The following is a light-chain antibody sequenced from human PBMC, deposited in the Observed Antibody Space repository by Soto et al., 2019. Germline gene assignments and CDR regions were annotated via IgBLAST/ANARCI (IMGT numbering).Light chain of an antibody. V-gene: IGKV3-20*01. CDR2: GAS. J-gene: IGKJ4*01. CDR1: QTVGSRY. Sequence: ENVLTQSPGTLSLSPGERVTLSCSASQTVGSRYLAWYQQKPGQAPRLLIYGASSRATGIPDRFSGSGSGTEFTLTIGRLEPEDFAVYYCKQYGSSPSFVGGTKVEIK. CDR3: KQYGSSPS.